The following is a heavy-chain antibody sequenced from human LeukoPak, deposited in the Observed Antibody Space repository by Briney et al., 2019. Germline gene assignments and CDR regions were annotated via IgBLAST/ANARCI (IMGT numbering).Heavy chain of an antibody. CDR3: AKDSYSSGRCYYFDY. D-gene: IGHD6-19*01. J-gene: IGHJ4*02. CDR1: GFTFSSYA. Sequence: PGGSLRLSCAASGFTFSSYAMSWVRQAPGKGLEWVSAISGSGGSTYYADSVKGRFTISRDNSKNTLYLQMNSLRAEDTAVYYCAKDSYSSGRCYYFDYWGQGTLVTVSS. CDR2: ISGSGGST. V-gene: IGHV3-23*01.